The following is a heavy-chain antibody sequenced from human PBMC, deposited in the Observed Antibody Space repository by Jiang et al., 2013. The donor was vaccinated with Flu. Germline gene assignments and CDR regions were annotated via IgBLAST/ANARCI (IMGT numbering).Heavy chain of an antibody. CDR2: IYHSGST. V-gene: IGHV4-4*02. J-gene: IGHJ4*02. CDR3: ANAVRGNTPLTY. CDR1: GGSITSSNW. Sequence: GSGLVKPSGTLSLTCAVSGGSITSSNWWTWVRQPPGKGLEWIGEIYHSGSTNYNPSLKSRVTISLDKSKNQFSLELSSVTAADTAVYYCANAVRGNTPLTYWGQGTLVTVSS. D-gene: IGHD3-10*02.